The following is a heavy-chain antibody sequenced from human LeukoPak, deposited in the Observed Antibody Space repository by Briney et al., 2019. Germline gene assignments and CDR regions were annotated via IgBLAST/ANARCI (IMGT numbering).Heavy chain of an antibody. Sequence: ASVKVSCKAPGYTFTSYAMHWVRQAPGQRLEWMGWINAGNGNTKYSQEFQGRVTITRDTSASTAYMELSSLRSEDMAIYYCARDTNYNSSGYYFDYWGQGTLVTVSS. CDR1: GYTFTSYA. J-gene: IGHJ4*02. CDR2: INAGNGNT. CDR3: ARDTNYNSSGYYFDY. V-gene: IGHV1-3*03. D-gene: IGHD3-22*01.